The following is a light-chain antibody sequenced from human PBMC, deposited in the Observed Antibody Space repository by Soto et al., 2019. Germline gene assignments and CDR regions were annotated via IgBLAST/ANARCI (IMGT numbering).Light chain of an antibody. V-gene: IGKV3-20*01. Sequence: EIVLTQSPGTLSLSPGERATLSCRASQSVSSSYLAWYQQKPGQAPRLLISGTSSRATGIPDRFSGSGSGTDFTLTISRLEPEDFAVYYCQHQGTFGQGTKVEIK. CDR2: GTS. CDR1: QSVSSSY. CDR3: QHQGT. J-gene: IGKJ1*01.